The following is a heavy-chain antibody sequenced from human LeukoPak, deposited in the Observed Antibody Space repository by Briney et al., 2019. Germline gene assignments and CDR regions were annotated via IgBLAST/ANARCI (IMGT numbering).Heavy chain of an antibody. D-gene: IGHD6-19*01. CDR3: ASSLGIAVAGHLDY. J-gene: IGHJ4*02. CDR2: INPNSGGT. V-gene: IGHV1-2*02. CDR1: GYTFTRYY. Sequence: GASVKVSCKASGYTFTRYYMHRVRQAPRQGLEGTGWINPNSGGTNYAQKFQGRVTMHRDMSTSTVYMELSSLRSEDTAVYYCASSLGIAVAGHLDYWGQGTLVTVSS.